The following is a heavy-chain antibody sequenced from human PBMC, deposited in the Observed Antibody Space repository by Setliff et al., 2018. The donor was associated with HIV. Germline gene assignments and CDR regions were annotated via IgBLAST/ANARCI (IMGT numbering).Heavy chain of an antibody. D-gene: IGHD6-19*01. V-gene: IGHV3-9*01. CDR1: GFTFGDYA. J-gene: IGHJ6*03. CDR3: VRDGSEAGQSFSYMDV. Sequence: GGSLRLSCTASGFTFGDYAMHWVRQAPGKGLEWVSGVTSNSGNIDYADSVKGRFTISRDNAKNSLYLQMISLRPEDTALYFCVRDGSEAGQSFSYMDVWGKGTKVTVSS. CDR2: VTSNSGNI.